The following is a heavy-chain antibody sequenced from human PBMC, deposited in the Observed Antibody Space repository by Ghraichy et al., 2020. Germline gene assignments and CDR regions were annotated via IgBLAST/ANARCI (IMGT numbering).Heavy chain of an antibody. J-gene: IGHJ4*02. D-gene: IGHD7-27*01. CDR2: IYFSGST. Sequence: SETLSLTCTVSGGSISSYYWSWIRQSPGKGLEWMGYIYFSGSTNYNPSLKSRVTMSVDMSKNTFSLRLASVTSADTALYYCARSLNGDISDWGQGTLVSVSS. CDR3: ARSLNGDISD. V-gene: IGHV4-4*08. CDR1: GGSISSYY.